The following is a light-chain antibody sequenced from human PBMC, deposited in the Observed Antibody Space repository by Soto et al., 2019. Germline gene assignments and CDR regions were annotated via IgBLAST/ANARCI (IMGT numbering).Light chain of an antibody. V-gene: IGKV1-39*01. Sequence: DIQMTQSPSSLSASVGDRVTITCRATQNIANYLNWYQQKPGTAPNLMIYAASSLQRGVPSTFSGSGYGTDFTLTISSLQPEDFVTYYCQHSYTTQITFGQGTRLEIK. CDR3: QHSYTTQIT. CDR2: AAS. CDR1: QNIANY. J-gene: IGKJ5*01.